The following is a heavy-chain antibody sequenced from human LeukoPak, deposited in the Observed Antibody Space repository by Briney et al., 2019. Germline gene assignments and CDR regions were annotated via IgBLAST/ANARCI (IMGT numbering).Heavy chain of an antibody. Sequence: SETLSLTCAVYGGSFSGYYWSWLRQPPGKGLEWIGEINHSGSTNYNPSLKSRVTISVDTSKNQFSLKLSSVTAADTAVYYCALYLNYGDYDYFDYWGQGTLVTVSS. V-gene: IGHV4-34*01. D-gene: IGHD4-17*01. CDR3: ALYLNYGDYDYFDY. CDR2: INHSGST. J-gene: IGHJ4*02. CDR1: GGSFSGYY.